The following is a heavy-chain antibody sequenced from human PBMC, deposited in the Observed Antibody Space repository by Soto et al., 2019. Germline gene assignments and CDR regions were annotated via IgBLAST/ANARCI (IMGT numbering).Heavy chain of an antibody. V-gene: IGHV1-18*01. CDR1: GYTFTSYG. J-gene: IGHJ5*02. D-gene: IGHD1-1*01. CDR3: ARAPLPPTGGLVDVWFDP. CDR2: ISAYNGNT. Sequence: ASVKVSCKASGYTFTSYGISWVRQAPGQGLEWMGWISAYNGNTNYAQKLQGRVTMTTDAPTSTAYMELRSLRSDDTAVYYCARAPLPPTGGLVDVWFDPWGQGTLVTVSS.